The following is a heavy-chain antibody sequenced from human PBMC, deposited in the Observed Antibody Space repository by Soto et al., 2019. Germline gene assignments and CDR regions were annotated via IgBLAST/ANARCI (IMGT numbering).Heavy chain of an antibody. CDR2: ISAYNGNT. J-gene: IGHJ4*02. Sequence: QVQLVQSGAEVKKPGASVKVSCKASGYTFTSYGISWVRQAPGQGLEWMGWISAYNGNTNYAQKLQGRVTMTTDTSTSTAYMELRSLRSDDTAVYYCARDRRIMITFGGVIVFDYWGQGTLVTVS. D-gene: IGHD3-16*02. CDR3: ARDRRIMITFGGVIVFDY. CDR1: GYTFTSYG. V-gene: IGHV1-18*01.